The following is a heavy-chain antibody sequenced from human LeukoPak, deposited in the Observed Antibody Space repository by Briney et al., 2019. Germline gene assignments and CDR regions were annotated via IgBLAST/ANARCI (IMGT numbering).Heavy chain of an antibody. CDR1: GGTFSSYA. CDR2: ISAYNGNT. CDR3: ARRYSNYLDY. D-gene: IGHD4-11*01. Sequence: ASVKVSCKASGGTFSSYAISWVRQAPGQGLEWMGWISAYNGNTNYAQKLQGRVTMTTDTSTSTAYMELRSLRSDDTAVYYCARRYSNYLDYWGQGTLVTVSS. J-gene: IGHJ4*02. V-gene: IGHV1-18*01.